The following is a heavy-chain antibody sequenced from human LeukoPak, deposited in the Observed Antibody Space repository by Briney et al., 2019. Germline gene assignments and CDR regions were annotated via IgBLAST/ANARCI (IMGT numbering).Heavy chain of an antibody. Sequence: SETLSLTCTVSGGSISRYYWNWIRQPPGKGLECIGYIYYSGTTNYNPSLKSRVTMSVDTSKNQFSLKLSSVTAADTAVYYCAREYYDSSGQNWFDPWGQGTLVTVSS. CDR3: AREYYDSSGQNWFDP. J-gene: IGHJ5*02. V-gene: IGHV4-59*01. CDR2: IYYSGTT. D-gene: IGHD3-22*01. CDR1: GGSISRYY.